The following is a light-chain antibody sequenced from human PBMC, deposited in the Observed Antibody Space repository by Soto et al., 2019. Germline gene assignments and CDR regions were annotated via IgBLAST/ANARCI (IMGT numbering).Light chain of an antibody. CDR3: QQYNNWPPIT. Sequence: EIVMTQSPATLSVSPGEMATLSFRASRSVSSKLAWYQQKPGQAPSLLIYGASTRATGIPARFSGSGSGTEFTLTISSLQSEDFAVYYCQQYNNWPPITFGQGTRLEIK. CDR1: RSVSSK. CDR2: GAS. V-gene: IGKV3-15*01. J-gene: IGKJ5*01.